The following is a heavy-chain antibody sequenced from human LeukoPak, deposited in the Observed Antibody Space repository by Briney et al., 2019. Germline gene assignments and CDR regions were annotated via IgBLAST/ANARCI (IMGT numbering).Heavy chain of an antibody. D-gene: IGHD5-18*01. V-gene: IGHV1-24*01. CDR1: GYTLTELS. CDR3: ATVGDTAMVRYYFDY. CDR2: FDPEDGET. J-gene: IGHJ4*02. Sequence: ASVKVSCKVSGYTLTELSMHWVRQAPGKGLEWMGGFDPEDGETIYAQKFQGRATMTEDTSTDAAYMELSSLRSEDTAVYYCATVGDTAMVRYYFDYWGQGTLVTVSS.